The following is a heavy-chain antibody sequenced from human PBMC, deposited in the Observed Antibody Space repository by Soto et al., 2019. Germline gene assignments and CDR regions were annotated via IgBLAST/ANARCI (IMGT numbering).Heavy chain of an antibody. J-gene: IGHJ5*02. CDR1: GGSISSGGYY. CDR3: ARVYVGSGWYSAYNWFDP. D-gene: IGHD6-19*01. CDR2: IYYSGST. V-gene: IGHV4-31*03. Sequence: QVQLQESGPGLVKPSQTLSLTCTVSGGSISSGGYYWSWIRQHPGKGLEWIGYIYYSGSTYYNPSLKSRVTISVDTSKTQFSLKRSSVTAADTAVYYCARVYVGSGWYSAYNWFDPWGQGTLVTVSS.